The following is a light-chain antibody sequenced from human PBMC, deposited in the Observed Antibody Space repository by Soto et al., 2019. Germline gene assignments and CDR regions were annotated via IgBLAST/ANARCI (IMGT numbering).Light chain of an antibody. CDR1: QSISDT. J-gene: IGKJ5*01. CDR2: GAS. CDR3: QQYKNWPPIT. Sequence: EIVMTQSPATLSVSPGGRATLSCRASQSISDTLAWYQQKPGQAPRLLIYGASTRATGIPARFSGSGSGTEFTLTISSLQSEDFAVYYCQQYKNWPPITFGQGTRLEIK. V-gene: IGKV3-15*01.